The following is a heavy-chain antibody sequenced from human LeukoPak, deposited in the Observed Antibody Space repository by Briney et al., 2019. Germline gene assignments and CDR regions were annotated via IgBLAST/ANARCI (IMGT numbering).Heavy chain of an antibody. CDR1: GFTFSSYA. Sequence: GSLRLSCAASGFTFSSYAMNWVRQAPGKGLEWVSSISRGSDHIFYADSMKGRFTISRDNAKNSLYLQMNSLGAEDTAVYYCARDPGGYVWGSYRYTGIDYWGQGTLVTVSS. CDR3: ARDPGGYVWGSYRYTGIDY. CDR2: ISRGSDHI. D-gene: IGHD3-16*02. J-gene: IGHJ4*02. V-gene: IGHV3-21*01.